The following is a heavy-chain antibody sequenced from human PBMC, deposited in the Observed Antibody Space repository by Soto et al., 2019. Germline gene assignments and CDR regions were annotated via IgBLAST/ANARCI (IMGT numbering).Heavy chain of an antibody. D-gene: IGHD4-17*01. CDR3: AWTRDYQPPYYYYYDMDV. CDR2: ISAYNGNT. Sequence: QVQLVQSGAEVKKPGASVKVSCKASGYTFTSYGISWVRQAPGQGLEWMGWISAYNGNTNHAQKLQGRDHRTTDTSTSTAYMERRALRSDDTAVYYCAWTRDYQPPYYYYYDMDVWGQGTTVTVSS. J-gene: IGHJ6*02. V-gene: IGHV1-18*01. CDR1: GYTFTSYG.